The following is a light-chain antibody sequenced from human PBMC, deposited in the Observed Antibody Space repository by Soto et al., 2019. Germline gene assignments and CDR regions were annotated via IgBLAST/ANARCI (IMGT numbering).Light chain of an antibody. CDR3: LSGHSRP. J-gene: IGKJ4*01. CDR1: QGLSSY. CDR2: AAS. V-gene: IGKV1-12*01. Sequence: DIQMTQSPSSVSASVGDRVTITCRASQGLSSYLAWYQQRPGKATKLLIYAASNLQSGVRSRFSGSGSGTDFTLTISSLQPEDFATYFCLSGHSRPFGGGTKVGIK.